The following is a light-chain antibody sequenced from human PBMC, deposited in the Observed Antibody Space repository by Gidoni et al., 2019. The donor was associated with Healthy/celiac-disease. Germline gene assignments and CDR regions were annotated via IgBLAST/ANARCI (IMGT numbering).Light chain of an antibody. Sequence: EIVMTQSPATLSVSPGERATLSCSASHSVSSNLAWYQHKPGQAPRLLIYGASTSATGIPARFSGSGSGTEFTLTISSLQSEDFAVYYCQQYNNWPPSCTFGQGTKLEIK. V-gene: IGKV3-15*01. CDR1: HSVSSN. CDR3: QQYNNWPPSCT. CDR2: GAS. J-gene: IGKJ2*02.